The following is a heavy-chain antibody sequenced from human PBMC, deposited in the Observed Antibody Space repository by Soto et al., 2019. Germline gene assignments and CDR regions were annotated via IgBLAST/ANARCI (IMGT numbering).Heavy chain of an antibody. CDR3: ARQADYYDSSGYAADY. CDR2: IDPSDSYT. J-gene: IGHJ4*02. Sequence: EVQLVQSGAEVKKPGESLRISCKGSGYSFTSYWISWVRQMPGKGLEWMGRIDPSDSYTNYSPSFQGHVTISADKSIXXAYLQWSSLKASDTAMYYCARQADYYDSSGYAADYWGQGTLVTVSS. D-gene: IGHD3-22*01. V-gene: IGHV5-10-1*01. CDR1: GYSFTSYW.